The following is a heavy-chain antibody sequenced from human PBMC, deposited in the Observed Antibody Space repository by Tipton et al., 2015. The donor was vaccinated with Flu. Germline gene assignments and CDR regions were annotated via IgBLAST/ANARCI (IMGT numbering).Heavy chain of an antibody. CDR3: ARALTTLDV. CDR1: GFIISTYD. CDR2: MKSDGWNK. D-gene: IGHD1-14*01. J-gene: IGHJ4*02. Sequence: SLRLSCTASGFIISTYDIHWVRQAPGKGLEWVAVMKSDGWNKYFADSVKGRFTISRDTSKNTVYLQMNNLRGEDTAVFYCARALTTLDVWGQGTLVTVSS. V-gene: IGHV3-33*01.